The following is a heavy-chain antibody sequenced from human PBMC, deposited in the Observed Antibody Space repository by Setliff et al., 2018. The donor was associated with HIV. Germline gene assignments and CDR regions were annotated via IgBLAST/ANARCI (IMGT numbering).Heavy chain of an antibody. Sequence: GGSLRLSCAASGFTFSMYWMTWVRQAPGKGLEWVANIKEDGSEKYYVDSVKGRFTISRDNAKKSLYLQMNSLSAEHTAVYYCARGGSGWYSFDYWGQGTLVTVSS. D-gene: IGHD6-19*01. CDR2: IKEDGSEK. V-gene: IGHV3-7*03. CDR3: ARGGSGWYSFDY. CDR1: GFTFSMYW. J-gene: IGHJ4*02.